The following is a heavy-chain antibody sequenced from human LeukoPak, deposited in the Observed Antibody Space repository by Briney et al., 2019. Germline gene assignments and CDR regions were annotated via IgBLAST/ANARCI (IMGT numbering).Heavy chain of an antibody. CDR1: GYTFTSYD. D-gene: IGHD5-12*01. Sequence: ASVKVSCKASGYTFTSYDINWVRQATGQGLEWMGWMNPNTGNTDYAQKLQGRVTMTRDTSISTAYMELSGLRSDDTAIYYCAGGWEPYDYWFDPWGQGTLVTVSS. V-gene: IGHV1-8*01. J-gene: IGHJ5*02. CDR3: AGGWEPYDYWFDP. CDR2: MNPNTGNT.